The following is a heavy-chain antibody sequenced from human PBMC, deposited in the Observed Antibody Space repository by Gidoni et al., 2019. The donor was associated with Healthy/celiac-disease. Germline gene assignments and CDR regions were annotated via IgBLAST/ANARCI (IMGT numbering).Heavy chain of an antibody. V-gene: IGHV4-59*01. CDR3: ARGAGRTYFDY. J-gene: IGHJ4*02. Sequence: QVQLQESGPGLVKPSETLSLTCTVSGGSISSYYWSWIRQPPGKGLEWIGYIYYSGSTNYNPSLKSRVTISVDTSKNQFSLKLSSVTAADTAVYYCARGAGRTYFDYWGQGTLVTVSS. CDR1: GGSISSYY. D-gene: IGHD6-19*01. CDR2: IYYSGST.